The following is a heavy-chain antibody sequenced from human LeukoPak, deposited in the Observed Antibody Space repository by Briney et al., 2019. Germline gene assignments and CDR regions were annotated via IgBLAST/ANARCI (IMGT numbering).Heavy chain of an antibody. D-gene: IGHD3-16*01. CDR2: ISSSSRPI. CDR1: GFTFSYYS. J-gene: IGHJ6*02. V-gene: IGHV3-48*02. CDR3: ARDNFGASRGMDV. Sequence: LAGGSLRLSCAASGFTFSYYSMIWVRQAPGKGLELVSYISSSSRPIYYAGSVKGRFTISRDNAKNSLYLQMNSLRDEDTAVYYCARDNFGASRGMDVWGQGTTVTVSS.